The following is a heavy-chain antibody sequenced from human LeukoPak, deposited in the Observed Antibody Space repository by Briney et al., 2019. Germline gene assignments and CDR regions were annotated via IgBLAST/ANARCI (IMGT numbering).Heavy chain of an antibody. V-gene: IGHV4-39*01. D-gene: IGHD3-3*01. Sequence: SETLSLTCTVSGGSISSSSYYWGWIRQPPGKGLEWIGSIYYSGSTYYNPSLKSRVTISVDTSKNQFSLKLSSVTAADTAVYYCARGYFWSGYDANNWFDPWGQGTLVTVSS. CDR2: IYYSGST. CDR1: GGSISSSSYY. J-gene: IGHJ5*02. CDR3: ARGYFWSGYDANNWFDP.